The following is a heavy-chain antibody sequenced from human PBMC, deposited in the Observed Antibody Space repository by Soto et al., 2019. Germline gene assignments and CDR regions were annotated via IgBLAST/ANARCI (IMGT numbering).Heavy chain of an antibody. CDR3: ARTRHTMIVVVTLLSPYFDY. CDR1: GGSFRGYY. D-gene: IGHD3-22*01. J-gene: IGHJ4*02. Sequence: PSETLSLTCAVYGGSFRGYYWSWIRPPPGKGLEWIGEINHSGSTNYNPSLKSRVTISVDTSKNQFSLKLSSVTAADTAVYYCARTRHTMIVVVTLLSPYFDYLGQGTLVTVSS. CDR2: INHSGST. V-gene: IGHV4-34*01.